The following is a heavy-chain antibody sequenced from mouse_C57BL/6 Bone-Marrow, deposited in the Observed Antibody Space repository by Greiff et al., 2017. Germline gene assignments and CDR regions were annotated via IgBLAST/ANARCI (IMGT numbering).Heavy chain of an antibody. J-gene: IGHJ3*01. V-gene: IGHV1-81*01. CDR3: ARGRLRLRPFFAY. Sequence: VKLMESGAELARPGASVKLSCKASGYTFTSYGISWVKQRTGQGLEWIGEIYPSSGNTYYNEKFKGKATLTADKSSSTAYMELRSLTSEDSAVYFCARGRLRLRPFFAYWGQGTLVTVSA. D-gene: IGHD3-2*02. CDR2: IYPSSGNT. CDR1: GYTFTSYG.